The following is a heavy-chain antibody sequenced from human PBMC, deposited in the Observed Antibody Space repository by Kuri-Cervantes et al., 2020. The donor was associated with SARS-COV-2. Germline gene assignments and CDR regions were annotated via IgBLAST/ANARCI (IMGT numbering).Heavy chain of an antibody. D-gene: IGHD3-3*01. CDR3: ARDYYDFWSGYYVPYYYYYYGMDV. Sequence: LTCAASGFTFSSYSMNWVRQAPGKGLEWVSYISSSSSTIYYADSVKGRFTISRDNAKNSLYLQMNSLRAEDTAVYYCARDYYDFWSGYYVPYYYYYYGMDVWGQGTTVTVSS. V-gene: IGHV3-48*01. CDR1: GFTFSSYS. CDR2: ISSSSSTI. J-gene: IGHJ6*02.